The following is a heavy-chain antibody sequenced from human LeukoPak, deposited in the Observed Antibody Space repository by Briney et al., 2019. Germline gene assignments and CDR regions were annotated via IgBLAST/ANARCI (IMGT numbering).Heavy chain of an antibody. CDR3: ARDLSYGQRNWFDP. D-gene: IGHD5-18*01. V-gene: IGHV4-30-4*08. CDR1: GGSISSGDYY. Sequence: SETLSLTCTVSGGSISSGDYYWSWIRQPPGKGLEWIGYIYYSGSTYYNPSLKSRVTISVDTSKNQFSLKLSSVTAADTAVYYCARDLSYGQRNWFDPWGQGTLATVSS. J-gene: IGHJ5*02. CDR2: IYYSGST.